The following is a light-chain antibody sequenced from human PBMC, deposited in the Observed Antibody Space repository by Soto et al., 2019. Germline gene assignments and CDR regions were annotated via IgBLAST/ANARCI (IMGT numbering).Light chain of an antibody. J-gene: IGLJ1*01. Sequence: QAVVTQEPSLTVSPGGTVTLTCGPSTGAVTSGHYPYWFQQKPGQAPRTLIYDTSNKHSWTPARFSGSLLGGKAALTLSSAQPEDEAEHYCLLSYSGARRVFGTGTKVTVL. CDR3: LLSYSGARRV. CDR2: DTS. CDR1: TGAVTSGHY. V-gene: IGLV7-46*01.